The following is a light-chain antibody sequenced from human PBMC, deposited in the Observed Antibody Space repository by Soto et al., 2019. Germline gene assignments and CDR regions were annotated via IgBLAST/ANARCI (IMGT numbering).Light chain of an antibody. CDR3: QQYNSCLST. CDR2: GAS. V-gene: IGKV3-15*01. J-gene: IGKJ1*01. CDR1: QSVSSK. Sequence: EIVMTQSPATLSVSPGEGATLSCRASQSVSSKLDWYQQKPGQAPRLLIYGASTRATGIQARFSGSGSGTAFTLTISSLQSEDSAGYNCQQYNSCLSTFGRGTNVEIK.